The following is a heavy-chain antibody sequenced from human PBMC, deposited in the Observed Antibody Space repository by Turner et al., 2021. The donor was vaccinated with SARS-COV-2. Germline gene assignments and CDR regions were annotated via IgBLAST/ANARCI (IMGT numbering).Heavy chain of an antibody. CDR3: ARDWGEYYFDY. Sequence: EVQLVETGGGLIQPGGSLGLSCAASGFIVSSNYMSWVRQAPGKGLEWVSVIYSGGSTYYADSVKGRFTISRDNSKNTLYLQMNSLRAEDTAVYYCARDWGEYYFDYWGQGTLVTVSS. CDR1: GFIVSSNY. D-gene: IGHD3-16*01. J-gene: IGHJ4*02. V-gene: IGHV3-53*02. CDR2: IYSGGST.